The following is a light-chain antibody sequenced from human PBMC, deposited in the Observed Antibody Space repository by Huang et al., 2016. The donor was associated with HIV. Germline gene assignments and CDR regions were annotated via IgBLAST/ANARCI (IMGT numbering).Light chain of an antibody. CDR3: QQYNNLPYT. J-gene: IGKJ2*01. Sequence: DIQMTQSPSSLSASVGDSVTITCQASQDINNYLNWFQQKPGTAPNLLIHDASNLETGVPSRFNGSGSGTEFTLTISSLQPEDIATYHCQQYNNLPYTFGQGTKLEI. CDR2: DAS. CDR1: QDINNY. V-gene: IGKV1-33*01.